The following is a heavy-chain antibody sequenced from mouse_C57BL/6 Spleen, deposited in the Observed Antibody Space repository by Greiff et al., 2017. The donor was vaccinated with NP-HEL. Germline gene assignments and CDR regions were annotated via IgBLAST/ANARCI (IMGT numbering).Heavy chain of an antibody. CDR1: GYTFTDYN. D-gene: IGHD2-4*01. CDR3: ARGGDYDGEAMDY. J-gene: IGHJ4*01. CDR2: INPNNGGT. Sequence: EVQLQESGPELVKPGASVKMSCKASGYTFTDYNMHWVKQSHGKSLEWIGYINPNNGGTSYNQKFKGKATLTVNKSSSTAYMELRSLTSEDSAVYYCARGGDYDGEAMDYWGQGTSVTVSS. V-gene: IGHV1-22*01.